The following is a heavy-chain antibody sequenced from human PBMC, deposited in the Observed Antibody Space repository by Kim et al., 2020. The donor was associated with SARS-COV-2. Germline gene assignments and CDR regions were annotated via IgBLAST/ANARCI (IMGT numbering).Heavy chain of an antibody. D-gene: IGHD3-10*01. CDR3: VRIGSLYYYGMDV. Sequence: AASVKGRFTNSRNESKNSMYLQMNSLKPEDTAVYYCVRIGSLYYYGMDVWGQGTTVTVSS. J-gene: IGHJ6*02. V-gene: IGHV3-72*01.